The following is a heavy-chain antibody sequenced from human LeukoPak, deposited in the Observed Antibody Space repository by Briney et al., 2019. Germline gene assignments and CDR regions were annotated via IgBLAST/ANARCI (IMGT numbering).Heavy chain of an antibody. CDR3: ARPTREPQD. CDR1: GFTFSSYA. Sequence: PGGSLRLSCAASGFTFSSYAMHWVRQAPGKGLEWVAVISYDGSNKYYADSVKGRFTISRDNSKNTLYLQMNSLRAEDTAVYYCARPTREPQDWGQGTLVTVSS. V-gene: IGHV3-30*04. J-gene: IGHJ4*02. CDR2: ISYDGSNK.